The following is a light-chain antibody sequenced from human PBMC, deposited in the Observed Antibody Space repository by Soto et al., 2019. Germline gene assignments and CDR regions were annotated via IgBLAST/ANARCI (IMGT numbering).Light chain of an antibody. CDR3: QQYKRYAVT. CDR1: QSASTF. Sequence: DIQMTQSPSTLSASVGDRVTITCRSSQSASTFLAWYQQKPGQAPKLLIYDASNLQSGVPSRFSASGSGTEFALTISGLQPDDFAVYYCQQYKRYAVTFGQGTKVDI. J-gene: IGKJ1*01. CDR2: DAS. V-gene: IGKV1-5*01.